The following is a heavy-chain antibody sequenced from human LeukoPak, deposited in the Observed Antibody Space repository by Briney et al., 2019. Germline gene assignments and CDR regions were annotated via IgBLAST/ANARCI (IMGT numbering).Heavy chain of an antibody. CDR2: ISGSGGRI. V-gene: IGHV3-23*01. CDR3: AKAGRGGAITLVREVKGDYYYMDV. J-gene: IGHJ6*03. CDR1: GFTFSSYG. D-gene: IGHD3-10*01. Sequence: GGSLRLSCAASGFTFSSYGMSWVRQAPGKGLEWVSGISGSGGRIYYVDSVKGRFTISRDNSKNTLYLQMNSLRAEDTAVYYCAKAGRGGAITLVREVKGDYYYMDVWGKGTTVTISS.